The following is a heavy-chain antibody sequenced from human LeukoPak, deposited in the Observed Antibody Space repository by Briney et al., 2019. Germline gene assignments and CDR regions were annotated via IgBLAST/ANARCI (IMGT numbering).Heavy chain of an antibody. CDR1: GGTFKNYA. CDR2: ILPIFGTT. D-gene: IGHD3-9*01. Sequence: SVKVSCRASGGTFKNYAISWVRQAPGQGLEWMGGILPIFGTTNYAQKFQARVTITADESTSTAYMEMSSLRSEDTAVYYCAREAYYDILTGSLYYWGQGTLVTVSS. J-gene: IGHJ4*02. V-gene: IGHV1-69*13. CDR3: AREAYYDILTGSLYY.